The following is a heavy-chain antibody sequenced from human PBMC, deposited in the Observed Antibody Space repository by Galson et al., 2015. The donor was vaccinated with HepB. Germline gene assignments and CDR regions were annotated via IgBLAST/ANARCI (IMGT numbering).Heavy chain of an antibody. CDR3: AKEKEYIRMVEVGNPLDY. CDR2: ISYDGTSK. D-gene: IGHD3-22*01. Sequence: SLRLSCAASGFTFTSYGMHWVRQAPGQGLEWVAVISYDGTSKYYADYVKGRFTMSRDNSKNTLSLQMNSLRAEDPAVYYCAKEKEYIRMVEVGNPLDYWGQGTVVTVSS. V-gene: IGHV3-30*18. CDR1: GFTFTSYG. J-gene: IGHJ4*02.